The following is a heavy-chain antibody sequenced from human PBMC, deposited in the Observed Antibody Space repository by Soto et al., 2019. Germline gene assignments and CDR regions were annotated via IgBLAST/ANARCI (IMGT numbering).Heavy chain of an antibody. CDR2: IEPDGSER. V-gene: IGHV3-7*05. CDR3: ARDVI. Sequence: EVQLVESGGGLVQPGGSLRLSCAASGFTFSNFWMSWVRQAPGKGLEWVANIEPDGSERSHVDAVRGRFTISRDNAKSSLYLQMNNLRADDTAVYYCARDVIWGQGSLVTVSS. J-gene: IGHJ4*02. CDR1: GFTFSNFW.